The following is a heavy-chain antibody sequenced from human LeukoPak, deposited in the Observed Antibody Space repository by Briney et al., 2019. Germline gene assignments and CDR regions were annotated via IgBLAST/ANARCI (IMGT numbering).Heavy chain of an antibody. J-gene: IGHJ6*03. CDR2: ISSSSYI. CDR1: GFAFSNYA. V-gene: IGHV3-21*01. CDR3: ARDCSGGSCFPYYYYYMDV. D-gene: IGHD2-15*01. Sequence: GGSLRLSCTASGFAFSNYAMNWVRQAPGKGLEWVSSISSSSYIYYADSVKGRFTISRDNAKNSLYLQMNSLRAEDTAVYYCARDCSGGSCFPYYYYYMDVWGKGTTVTISS.